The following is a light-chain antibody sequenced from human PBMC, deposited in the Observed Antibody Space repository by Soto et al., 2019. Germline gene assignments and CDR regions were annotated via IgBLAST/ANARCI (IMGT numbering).Light chain of an antibody. J-gene: IGKJ1*01. CDR2: DAS. CDR3: QQRSNWLT. Sequence: EIVLTQSPATLSLSPGERATLSCRASQSVSSYLAWYQQKPGQAPRLLIYDASNRATGIPGRFSGSGSGTGFTLTISSLEPEDFAVYYCQQRSNWLTFGQGTKVEIK. CDR1: QSVSSY. V-gene: IGKV3-11*01.